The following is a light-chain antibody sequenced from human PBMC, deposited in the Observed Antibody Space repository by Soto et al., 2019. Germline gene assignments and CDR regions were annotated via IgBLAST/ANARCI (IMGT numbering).Light chain of an antibody. CDR2: DAY. J-gene: IGKJ2*01. CDR1: QSFRGL. V-gene: IGKV3-11*01. Sequence: EVVLTQSPVTLSLSPGERATLSCRASQSFRGLLAWYQQKPGQAPRLLIYDAYNRATGIPPRFSGSGSGTDFTLTITGLQPEDFAVYFCQQRDDLYTFGQGTKLQIK. CDR3: QQRDDLYT.